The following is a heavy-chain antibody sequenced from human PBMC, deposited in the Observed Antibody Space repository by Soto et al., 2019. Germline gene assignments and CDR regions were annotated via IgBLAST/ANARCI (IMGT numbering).Heavy chain of an antibody. Sequence: SETLSLTCAVSGYSISSSNWWGWIRQPPGKGLEWIGYIYYSGTTYYNPSLKSRVTMSVDTSKNQFSLKLTSVTAVDTAVFYCARREIQGPIDYWGQGTLVT. CDR2: IYYSGTT. V-gene: IGHV4-28*01. J-gene: IGHJ4*02. D-gene: IGHD1-26*01. CDR3: ARREIQGPIDY. CDR1: GYSISSSNW.